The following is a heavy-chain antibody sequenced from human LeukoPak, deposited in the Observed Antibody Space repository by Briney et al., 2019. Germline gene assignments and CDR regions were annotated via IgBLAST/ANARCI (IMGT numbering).Heavy chain of an antibody. Sequence: SETLSLTCTVSGGSINSNNYYWGWIRQPPGKGLAWIGSIDYSGSTYSNPSLKSRVTISVDTSKNQFSLKLSSVTAADTAVYYCARARLTTFDYWGQGTLVTVSS. J-gene: IGHJ4*02. D-gene: IGHD1-1*01. CDR2: IDYSGST. CDR3: ARARLTTFDY. V-gene: IGHV4-39*07. CDR1: GGSINSNNYY.